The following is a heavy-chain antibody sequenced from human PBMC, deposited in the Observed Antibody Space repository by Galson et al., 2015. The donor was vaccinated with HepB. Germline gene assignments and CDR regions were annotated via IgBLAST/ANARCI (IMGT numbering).Heavy chain of an antibody. CDR3: ARRSEQWLVGGTRGMDV. V-gene: IGHV5-51*03. D-gene: IGHD6-19*01. J-gene: IGHJ6*02. CDR1: GYSFTSYW. CDR2: IYPGDSDT. Sequence: QSGAEVKKPGESLKISCKGSGYSFTSYWIGWVRQMPGKGLEWMGIIYPGDSDTRYSPSFQGQVTISADKSISTAYLQWSSLKASDTAMYYCARRSEQWLVGGTRGMDVWGQGTTVTVSS.